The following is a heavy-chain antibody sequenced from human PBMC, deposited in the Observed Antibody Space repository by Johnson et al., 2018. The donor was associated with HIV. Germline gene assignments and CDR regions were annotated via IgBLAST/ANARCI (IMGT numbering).Heavy chain of an antibody. Sequence: DVQVVESGGGLVQPGRSLRLSCAASGFSFDDYAMHWVRQAPGKGLEWVSGISWNSGSIGYADSVKGRFTISRDNSKNTLYLQMNSLRAEDTAVYYCASLQTYYYDSSGYNDAFDIWGQGTMVTVSS. V-gene: IGHV3-9*01. CDR1: GFSFDDYA. CDR2: ISWNSGSI. CDR3: ASLQTYYYDSSGYNDAFDI. J-gene: IGHJ3*02. D-gene: IGHD3-22*01.